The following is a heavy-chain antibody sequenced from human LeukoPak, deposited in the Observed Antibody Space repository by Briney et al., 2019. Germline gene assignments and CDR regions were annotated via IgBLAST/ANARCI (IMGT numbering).Heavy chain of an antibody. CDR3: ARHSFGDYEFWFDY. CDR2: ISSSGSTI. CDR1: GFTFNNYE. J-gene: IGHJ4*02. V-gene: IGHV3-48*03. D-gene: IGHD4-17*01. Sequence: QPGGSMRLSSAASGFTFNNYEMNWVHQAPGKGLEWVSYISSSGSTIYYADTVKGRFTISRDNAKNSLSLQMNSLRAEDTAVYYCARHSFGDYEFWFDYWGQGTLVTVSS.